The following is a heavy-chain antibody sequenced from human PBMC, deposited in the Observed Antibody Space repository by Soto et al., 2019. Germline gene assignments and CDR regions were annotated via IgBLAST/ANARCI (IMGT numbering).Heavy chain of an antibody. CDR3: ARGPTDYYDNSGNYFLDQ. Sequence: GASVKVSCKASGYTFTTYGMSWVRQAPGQGLDWMGWISTYNGNTKYAESLQGRVSMTTDTTTSTAYMELKSLTSDDTAVYYCARGPTDYYDNSGNYFLDQWGHGTLVTVSS. V-gene: IGHV1-18*01. CDR2: ISTYNGNT. D-gene: IGHD3-22*01. CDR1: GYTFTTYG. J-gene: IGHJ4*01.